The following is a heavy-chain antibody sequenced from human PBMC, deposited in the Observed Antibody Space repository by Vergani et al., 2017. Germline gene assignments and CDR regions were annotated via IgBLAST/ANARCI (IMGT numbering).Heavy chain of an antibody. Sequence: QVQLQESGPGVVKPSQTLSLTCAVSGGSISSGDHCWTWIRQRPGKALEWIGYIFYSGTTYDNPSLRSRLTLSVDTSQNQFSLKLRSVTAADTAVYYCARVDTQVPATSHFYYMDVWGKGTTVVVSS. CDR3: ARVDTQVPATSHFYYMDV. J-gene: IGHJ6*03. CDR2: IFYSGTT. V-gene: IGHV4-31*11. CDR1: GGSISSGDHC. D-gene: IGHD6-25*01.